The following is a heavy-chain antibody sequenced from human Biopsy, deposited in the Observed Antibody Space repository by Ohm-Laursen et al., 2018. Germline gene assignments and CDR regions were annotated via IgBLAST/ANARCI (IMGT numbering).Heavy chain of an antibody. CDR2: IVVGSGYA. D-gene: IGHD1-26*01. Sequence: SVKVSCKASGFTFSNSVVQWVRQARGQRLEWIGWIVVGSGYAVYAQNFQERVTITRDLSTNTANMDLSSLRSDDTAVYYCAAEVGVTVDVGFWGQGTLATVSS. CDR3: AAEVGVTVDVGF. CDR1: GFTFSNSV. J-gene: IGHJ4*02. V-gene: IGHV1-58*01.